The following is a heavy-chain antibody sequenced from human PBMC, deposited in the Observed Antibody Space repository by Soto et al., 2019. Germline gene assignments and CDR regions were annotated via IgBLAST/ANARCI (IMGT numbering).Heavy chain of an antibody. J-gene: IGHJ4*02. V-gene: IGHV3-23*01. CDR2: ISGSGGST. Sequence: EVQLLESGGGLVQPGGSLRLSCAASGFTFSSYAMSWVRQAPGKGLEWVSAISGSGGSTYYADSVKGRFTISRDNSKNTLYLQMNSLRAEDTAVYYCAKSWPVLIVYANWGPIDYWGQGTLVTVSS. D-gene: IGHD2-8*01. CDR3: AKSWPVLIVYANWGPIDY. CDR1: GFTFSSYA.